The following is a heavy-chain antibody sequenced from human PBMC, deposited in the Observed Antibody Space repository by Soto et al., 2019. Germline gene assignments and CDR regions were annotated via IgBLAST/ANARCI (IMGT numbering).Heavy chain of an antibody. CDR1: GYSFTSYW. CDR2: IDPIDPYT. V-gene: IGHV5-10-1*01. Sequence: SLAISCKGSGYSFTSYWISWVRQMPVKGLEWMGRIDPIDPYTNYSPSFQGHVTISADKSISTAYLQWSSLKASDTAMYYCARHRIGDFWSGYPWSWSERWGQGTLVTVSP. D-gene: IGHD3-3*01. CDR3: ARHRIGDFWSGYPWSWSER. J-gene: IGHJ1*01.